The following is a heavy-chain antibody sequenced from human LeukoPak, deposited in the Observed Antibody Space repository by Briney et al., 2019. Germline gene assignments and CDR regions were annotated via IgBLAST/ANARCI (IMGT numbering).Heavy chain of an antibody. D-gene: IGHD3-22*01. Sequence: PGGSLRLSCAASGFAFSRYWMNWVRQAPGKGLEWVANIKQDGSDKRYVDSVRGRSTISRDNSNNLLYLQMNSLRAEDTAVYYCASKAMIVVSDQDYWGQGTLVTVSS. CDR1: GFAFSRYW. V-gene: IGHV3-7*01. CDR3: ASKAMIVVSDQDY. J-gene: IGHJ4*02. CDR2: IKQDGSDK.